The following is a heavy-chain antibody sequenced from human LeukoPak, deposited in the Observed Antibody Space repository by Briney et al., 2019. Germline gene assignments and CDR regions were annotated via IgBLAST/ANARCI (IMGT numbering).Heavy chain of an antibody. Sequence: GGSLRLSCAASGFTFDDHGMSWVRQAPGKGLEWVSGINWNGGSTGYVDSVKGRFTISRDNAKNFLYLQMNSLRAEDTALYYCAKHAGAGYYFYMDVWGKGTTVTVSS. CDR3: AKHAGAGYYFYMDV. J-gene: IGHJ6*03. V-gene: IGHV3-20*04. CDR1: GFTFDDHG. CDR2: INWNGGST. D-gene: IGHD1-26*01.